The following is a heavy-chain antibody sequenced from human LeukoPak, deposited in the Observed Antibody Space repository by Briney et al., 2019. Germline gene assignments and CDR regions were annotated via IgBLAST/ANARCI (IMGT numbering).Heavy chain of an antibody. Sequence: GASVKVSCKGSGYTFTSYYMHWVRQAPGQGLEWMGIINPSGGSTSYAQKFQGRVTMTRDTSTSTVYMELSSLRSEDTAVYYCARDRAMAPTPLGFDYWGQGTLVTVSS. V-gene: IGHV1-46*01. D-gene: IGHD5-24*01. J-gene: IGHJ4*02. CDR1: GYTFTSYY. CDR3: ARDRAMAPTPLGFDY. CDR2: INPSGGST.